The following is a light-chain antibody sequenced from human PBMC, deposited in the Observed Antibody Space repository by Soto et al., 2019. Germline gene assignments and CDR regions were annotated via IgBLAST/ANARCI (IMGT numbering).Light chain of an antibody. Sequence: QSALTQPASVSGSPGQSITISCTGTSSDVGSYNYVSWYQQHPGKAPKPMIYEVTNRPSWVSPRFSGSTSGNTAALTISGLQAEDEADYYCSSYTSSSTYVLGAGTKVTVL. J-gene: IGLJ1*01. CDR1: SSDVGSYNY. CDR2: EVT. CDR3: SSYTSSSTYV. V-gene: IGLV2-14*01.